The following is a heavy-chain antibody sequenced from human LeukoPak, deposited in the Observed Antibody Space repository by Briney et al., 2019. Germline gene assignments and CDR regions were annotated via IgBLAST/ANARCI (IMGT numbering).Heavy chain of an antibody. CDR1: GGPLSSYY. CDR3: ARSDSSGYYNWFDP. D-gene: IGHD3-22*01. Sequence: SETLSLTCTVSGGPLSSYYWIWIRQPAGKGLEWIGRIYTSGSTNYNPSLKSRVTMSVDTSKNQFSLKLSSVTAADTAVYYCARSDSSGYYNWFDPWGQGTLVTVSS. V-gene: IGHV4-4*07. CDR2: IYTSGST. J-gene: IGHJ5*02.